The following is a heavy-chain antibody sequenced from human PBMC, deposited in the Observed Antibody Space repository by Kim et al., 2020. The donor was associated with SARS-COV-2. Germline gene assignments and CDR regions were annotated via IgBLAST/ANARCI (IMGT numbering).Heavy chain of an antibody. CDR3: ASLFRYCSGGNCQTRATGTDY. J-gene: IGHJ4*02. CDR2: ISYDGNNK. D-gene: IGHD2-15*01. Sequence: GGSLRLSCAASGFTFNSYAMHWVRQAPGKGLEWVAVISYDGNNKYYTDSVKGRFTISRDNSKNTLYLQMNSLRAEDTAVYYCASLFRYCSGGNCQTRATGTDYWGQGTLVIVSS. V-gene: IGHV3-30-3*01. CDR1: GFTFNSYA.